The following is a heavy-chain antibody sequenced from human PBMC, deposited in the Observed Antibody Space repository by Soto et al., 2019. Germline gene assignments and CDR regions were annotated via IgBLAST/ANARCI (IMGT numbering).Heavy chain of an antibody. Sequence: ASVKVSCKASGGTFSSYAISWVRQAPGQGLEWMGGIIPIFGTANYAQKFQGRVTITADESTSTAYMELSSLRSEDTAVYYCARTRVYYYDSSGYSWAHWFDPWGQGTLVTVSS. D-gene: IGHD3-22*01. J-gene: IGHJ5*02. CDR1: GGTFSSYA. V-gene: IGHV1-69*13. CDR3: ARTRVYYYDSSGYSWAHWFDP. CDR2: IIPIFGTA.